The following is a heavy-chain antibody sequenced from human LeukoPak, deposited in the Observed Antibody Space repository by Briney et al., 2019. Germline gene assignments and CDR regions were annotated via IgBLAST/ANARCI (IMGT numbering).Heavy chain of an antibody. Sequence: PGGSLRLSCAASGFTFSGYVMTWVRQAPGKGLECVSSITFSSSHIYYADSVKGRFTISRDNAKNSLYLQMNSLRAEDTAVYYCARNAYDFWSGYYNWGLGTLVTVSS. CDR2: ITFSSSHI. CDR1: GFTFSGYV. D-gene: IGHD3-3*01. J-gene: IGHJ4*02. V-gene: IGHV3-21*01. CDR3: ARNAYDFWSGYYN.